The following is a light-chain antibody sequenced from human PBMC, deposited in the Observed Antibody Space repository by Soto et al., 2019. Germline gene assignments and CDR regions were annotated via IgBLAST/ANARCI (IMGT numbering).Light chain of an antibody. J-gene: IGKJ3*01. V-gene: IGKV4-1*01. CDR3: QQYYTTPLT. CDR1: QSVLYSSNNKNY. Sequence: DIVLTQSPDSLAVSLGERATLNCKSSQSVLYSSNNKNYLAWYQQKPGQPPKLVIYWASTRESGVPDRFSGSGSGTDFTLTISSLQAEDVAVYYCQQYYTTPLTFGPGTKVDIK. CDR2: WAS.